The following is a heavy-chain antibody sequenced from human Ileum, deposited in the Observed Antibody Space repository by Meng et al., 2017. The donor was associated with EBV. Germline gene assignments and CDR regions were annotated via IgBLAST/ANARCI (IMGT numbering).Heavy chain of an antibody. CDR2: ILSGST. D-gene: IGHD5-12*01. J-gene: IGHJ4*02. Sequence: DPGRGKPQETLPPSCTVSSGSVSSCDYHWSWIRQPRGKGLEWIGYILSGSTNYDPSLTNRVTISVDTSKNHFSLKLTSVTAADTAVYYCAGGRAGYGGYKTWGQGTLVTVSS. CDR3: AGGRAGYGGYKT. CDR1: SGSVSSCDYH. V-gene: IGHV4-61*03.